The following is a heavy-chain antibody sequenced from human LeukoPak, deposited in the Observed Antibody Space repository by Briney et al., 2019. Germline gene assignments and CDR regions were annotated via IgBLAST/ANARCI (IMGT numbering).Heavy chain of an antibody. D-gene: IGHD2-15*01. CDR1: GFTFSAYA. J-gene: IGHJ4*02. Sequence: GGSLRLSCAASGFTFSAYAMTWVRQAPGKGLEWVSVISGNGGSTYYADSVKGRFTISRDNSKNTLYLQMSSLRPEDTALYYCARDGHCSGGGCHTNFDYWGQGTLVTVSS. CDR2: ISGNGGST. V-gene: IGHV3-23*01. CDR3: ARDGHCSGGGCHTNFDY.